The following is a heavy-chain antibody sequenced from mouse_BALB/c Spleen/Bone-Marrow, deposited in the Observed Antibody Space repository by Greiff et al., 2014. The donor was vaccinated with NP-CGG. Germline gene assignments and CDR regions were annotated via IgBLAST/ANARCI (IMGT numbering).Heavy chain of an antibody. J-gene: IGHJ1*01. D-gene: IGHD1-1*01. CDR2: INRDSSTI. V-gene: IGHV4-1*02. CDR3: ARLNYYGNLFV. CDR1: GFDFSRYW. Sequence: EVQLVESGGGLVQPGGSLKLSCAASGFDFSRYWMSWVRQAPGKGLEWIGEINRDSSTINYTPSLKDKFIISRDNAKNTLYLQMSKVRSEDTALYYCARLNYYGNLFVWGAGTTVTVSS.